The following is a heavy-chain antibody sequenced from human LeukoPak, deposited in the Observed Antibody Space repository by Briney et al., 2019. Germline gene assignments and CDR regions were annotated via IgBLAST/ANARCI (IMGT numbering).Heavy chain of an antibody. CDR1: GYTFTSYG. CDR2: ISAYNGNT. CDR3: ARDYYDSSGYPYYFDY. V-gene: IGHV1-18*01. J-gene: IGHJ4*02. Sequence: ASVKVSCKSSGYTFTSYGIIWVRQAPGQGLEWMGWISAYNGNTNYAQKLQGRVTMTTDTSTSTAYMELRSLRSDDTAVYYCARDYYDSSGYPYYFDYWGQGTLVTVSS. D-gene: IGHD3-22*01.